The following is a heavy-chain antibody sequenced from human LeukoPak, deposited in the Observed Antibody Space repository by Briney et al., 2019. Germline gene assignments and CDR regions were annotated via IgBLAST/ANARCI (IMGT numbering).Heavy chain of an antibody. Sequence: SETLSLTCIVSGGSISSRSYYWDWIRQPPGKGLEWIGNLFDSGNTHYNPSLRSRLTMSVDTSKNQFSLKLTSVTAADTAVYYCARRNYGDYGGRYFDYWGQGTLVTVSS. J-gene: IGHJ4*02. CDR2: LFDSGNT. CDR3: ARRNYGDYGGRYFDY. CDR1: GGSISSRSYY. V-gene: IGHV4-39*01. D-gene: IGHD4-17*01.